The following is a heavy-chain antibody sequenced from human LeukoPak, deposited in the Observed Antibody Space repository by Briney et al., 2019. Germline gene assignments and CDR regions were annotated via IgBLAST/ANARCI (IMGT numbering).Heavy chain of an antibody. J-gene: IGHJ4*02. D-gene: IGHD6-13*01. CDR1: GIIFSDYY. CDR3: AREMGSTWHAPIDY. V-gene: IGHV3-11*01. Sequence: GGSLRLSCAASGIIFSDYYMSWIRQAPGKGLEWISYVSDSGSTKYSADSVKGRFTISRDNDKNSLLLQMDSLRVEDTAIYYCAREMGSTWHAPIDYWGQGILVTVSS. CDR2: VSDSGSTK.